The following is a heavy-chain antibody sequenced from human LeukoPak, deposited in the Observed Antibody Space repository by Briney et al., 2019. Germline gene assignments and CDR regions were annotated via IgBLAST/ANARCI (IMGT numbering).Heavy chain of an antibody. Sequence: GGSLRLSCAASGFTFSSYAMHWVRQAPGKGLEWVAVISYDGSNKYYADSVKGRFTISRDNSKNTLYLQMNSLRAEDTAVYYCARGRSIAADYWGQGTLVTVSS. CDR3: ARGRSIAADY. CDR1: GFTFSSYA. V-gene: IGHV3-30-3*01. D-gene: IGHD6-13*01. CDR2: ISYDGSNK. J-gene: IGHJ4*02.